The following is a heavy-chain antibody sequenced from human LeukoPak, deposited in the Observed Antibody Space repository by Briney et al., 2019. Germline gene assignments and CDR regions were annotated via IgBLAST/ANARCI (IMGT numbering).Heavy chain of an antibody. CDR2: MYYNGSP. Sequence: PSETLSLTCTVAGASFSSSYWTWIRQPPGRGLEWIGYMYYNGSPNYNPSLKSRVTISVDTSKSQFSLKLSSVTAADTAVYYCARGQEYSSYYFDHWGQGTLVTVSS. J-gene: IGHJ4*02. CDR1: GASFSSSY. CDR3: ARGQEYSSYYFDH. D-gene: IGHD6-6*01. V-gene: IGHV4-59*01.